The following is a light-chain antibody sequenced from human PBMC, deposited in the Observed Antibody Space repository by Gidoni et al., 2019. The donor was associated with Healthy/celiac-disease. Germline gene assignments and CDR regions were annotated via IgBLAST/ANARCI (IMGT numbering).Light chain of an antibody. Sequence: QSVLTPPPSVSEAPGQRVTISCTGSSSNIGAGYDVHWYQQLPGTAPKLLIYGNSNRPSGVPDRCSGAKSGTSASLAITGLQAEDEADYYCQSYDSSLSGSVFGGGTKLTVL. V-gene: IGLV1-40*01. CDR3: QSYDSSLSGSV. J-gene: IGLJ3*02. CDR1: SSNIGAGYD. CDR2: GNS.